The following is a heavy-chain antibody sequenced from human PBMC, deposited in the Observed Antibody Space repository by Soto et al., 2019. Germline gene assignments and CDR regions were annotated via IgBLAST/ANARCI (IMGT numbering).Heavy chain of an antibody. J-gene: IGHJ6*03. CDR3: ARHTTPAIYDSSGSDYMAV. D-gene: IGHD3-3*01. V-gene: IGHV3-33*01. Sequence: QVQLVESGGGVVQPGGSLRLSCAASGFTFSSYGMHWVRQAPGKGLEWVAVIWYDGSNKYYADSVKGRFTISRDNPKNTRSLQMTSPRAEATAVYHCARHTTPAIYDSSGSDYMAVWGKGPRSPSP. CDR1: GFTFSSYG. CDR2: IWYDGSNK.